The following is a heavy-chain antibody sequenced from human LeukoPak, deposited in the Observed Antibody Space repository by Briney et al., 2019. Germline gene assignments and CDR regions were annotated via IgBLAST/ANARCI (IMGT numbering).Heavy chain of an antibody. J-gene: IGHJ6*02. V-gene: IGHV3-7*01. Sequence: GRSLRLSCAASGFTFISYWMTWVRQAPGKWLEWVANIKEDGSEKFYVDSVKGRFTISRDNANNSVYLQMNNRRAEDTAVYYCARDRIRVQLWLGGMDVWGQGTTVTVSS. CDR2: IKEDGSEK. CDR3: ARDRIRVQLWLGGMDV. CDR1: GFTFISYW. D-gene: IGHD3-22*01.